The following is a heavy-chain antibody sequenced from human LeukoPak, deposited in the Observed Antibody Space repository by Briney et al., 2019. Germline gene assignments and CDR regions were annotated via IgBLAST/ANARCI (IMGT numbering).Heavy chain of an antibody. D-gene: IGHD3-22*01. CDR3: ARAGYYYDSSGSPFDY. CDR2: IYSGGST. Sequence: GGSLRLSCAASGFTFDDYAMHWVRQAPGKGLEWVSVIYSGGSTYYADSVKGRFTISRHNSKNTLYLQMNSLRAEDTAVYYCARAGYYYDSSGSPFDYWGQGTLVTVSS. V-gene: IGHV3-53*04. CDR1: GFTFDDYA. J-gene: IGHJ4*02.